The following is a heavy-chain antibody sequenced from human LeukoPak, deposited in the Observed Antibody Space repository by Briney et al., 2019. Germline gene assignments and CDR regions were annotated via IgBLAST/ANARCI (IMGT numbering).Heavy chain of an antibody. V-gene: IGHV3-15*01. CDR1: GFTFSNAW. CDR2: IYSKTDGGKT. CDR3: TTLRSLAF. Sequence: GGSFRLSCAASGFTFSNAWMRWVRQAPGKGLEWVGHIYSKTDGGKTAYAAPVKDRFTISRDDSKSTLYLQMNSLKTEDTAVYYCTTLRSLAFWGQGTLVTVSS. D-gene: IGHD6-19*01. J-gene: IGHJ4*02.